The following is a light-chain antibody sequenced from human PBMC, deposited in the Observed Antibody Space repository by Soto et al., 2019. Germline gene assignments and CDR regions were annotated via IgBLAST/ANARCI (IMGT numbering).Light chain of an antibody. V-gene: IGKV3-20*01. Sequence: EMGLTQSQGTLSLSPGESATLSCRASQSVRSSYLSWYQQKPGPAPRPLIYGASSRATGIPGRFSGSGSGTDFTLTISRLEPEEFAVYYCQQYGDSPLFGPGTKVDIK. CDR3: QQYGDSPL. J-gene: IGKJ3*01. CDR1: QSVRSSY. CDR2: GAS.